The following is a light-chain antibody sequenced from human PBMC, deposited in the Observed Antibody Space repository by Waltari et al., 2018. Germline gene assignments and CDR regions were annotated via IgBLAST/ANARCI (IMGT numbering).Light chain of an antibody. CDR3: QTGGHGTWV. CDR1: SGHSSNV. Sequence: QLVLTQSPSASASLGASVKLTCTLSSGHSSNVIAWLQQRPEKGPRYLMKVNSDGSQNKGDGIPDRFSGSSSGAERYLTISSLQSEDEGDYYCQTGGHGTWVFGGGTKLTVL. CDR2: VNSDGSQ. V-gene: IGLV4-69*01. J-gene: IGLJ3*02.